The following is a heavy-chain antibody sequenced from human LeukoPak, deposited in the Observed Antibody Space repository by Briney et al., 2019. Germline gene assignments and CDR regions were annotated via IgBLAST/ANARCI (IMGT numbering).Heavy chain of an antibody. Sequence: GASVKVSCKASGYTFTGYYMHWVRQAPGQGLEWMGWINPNSGGTNYAEKFQGRVTMTRDTSISTAYMELSRLRSDDTAVYYCARAKYWNYVGYFDYWGQGTLVTVSS. D-gene: IGHD1-7*01. CDR3: ARAKYWNYVGYFDY. J-gene: IGHJ4*02. V-gene: IGHV1-2*02. CDR2: INPNSGGT. CDR1: GYTFTGYY.